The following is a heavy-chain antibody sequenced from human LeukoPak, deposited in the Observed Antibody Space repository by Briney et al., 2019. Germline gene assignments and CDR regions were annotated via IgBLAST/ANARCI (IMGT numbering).Heavy chain of an antibody. Sequence: PGGSLRLSCAASGFTFSSYWMFWVRQAPGKGLEWVANINQDGGEKHLVDSVKGRFTISRDNAKNSLFLQMNSLRVEDTAVYYCTTGPFNIRLDGTFDYWGQGTLVTVSS. V-gene: IGHV3-7*01. D-gene: IGHD3-3*01. J-gene: IGHJ4*02. CDR1: GFTFSSYW. CDR2: INQDGGEK. CDR3: TTGPFNIRLDGTFDY.